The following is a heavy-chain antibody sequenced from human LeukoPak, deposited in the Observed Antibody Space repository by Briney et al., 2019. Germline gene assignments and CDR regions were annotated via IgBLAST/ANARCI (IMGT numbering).Heavy chain of an antibody. CDR1: GFTFSRYS. CDR2: ISSRESIM. Sequence: GGSLRLSCVASGFTFSRYSMNCVRQAPGKGREGVSYISSRESIMYYADSVKGRFTSFRDNAKNSLYLQMNSLRAEDTAVYHCARGGPWRTDPSTWFDSWGQGPLVTVSS. J-gene: IGHJ5*01. V-gene: IGHV3-48*04. CDR3: ARGGPWRTDPSTWFDS. D-gene: IGHD1-1*01.